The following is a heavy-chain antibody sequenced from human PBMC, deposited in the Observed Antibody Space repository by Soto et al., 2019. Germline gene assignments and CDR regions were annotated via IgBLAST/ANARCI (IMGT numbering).Heavy chain of an antibody. CDR2: IDSDGSST. V-gene: IGHV3-74*01. CDR3: TRDVSAVCDY. CDR1: GLTFSNYW. D-gene: IGHD6-25*01. Sequence: EAQLVESGGGLVQPGGSLRLSCTASGLTFSNYWVHWVRQTPGKGLVWVSRIDSDGSSTSYADSVKGRFTISRDNANNTLYLQMNSLSTEDTAVYYWTRDVSAVCDYWGQGTLVTVSS. J-gene: IGHJ4*02.